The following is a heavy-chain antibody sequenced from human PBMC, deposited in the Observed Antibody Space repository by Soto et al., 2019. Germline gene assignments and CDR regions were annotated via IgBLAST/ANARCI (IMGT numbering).Heavy chain of an antibody. CDR3: AGGPGSRGWNYPIRYFDS. J-gene: IGHJ4*02. Sequence: QVNLLQSGAEVKKPGSSVRVSCKASGGTFSNYAVSWVRQAPGQGLEWMGGVIPIFGSVNYAQNFQGRITITADEATSTVDMDLSSLRSDDTAVYFCAGGPGSRGWNYPIRYFDSWGQGILVTVSS. CDR1: GGTFSNYA. V-gene: IGHV1-69*01. CDR2: VIPIFGSV. D-gene: IGHD6-19*01.